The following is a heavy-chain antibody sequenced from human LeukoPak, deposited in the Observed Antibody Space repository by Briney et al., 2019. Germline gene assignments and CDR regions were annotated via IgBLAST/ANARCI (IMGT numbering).Heavy chain of an antibody. J-gene: IGHJ3*02. D-gene: IGHD1-26*01. CDR2: IYYSGST. CDR1: GGSISSSSYY. Sequence: PSETLSLTCTVSGGSISSSSYYWGWIRQPPGKGLEWIGSIYYSGSTYYNPSLKSRVTISVDTSKNQFSLKLSSVTAADTAVYYCARVSWVGATPFAAFDIWGQGTTVTVSS. V-gene: IGHV4-39*07. CDR3: ARVSWVGATPFAAFDI.